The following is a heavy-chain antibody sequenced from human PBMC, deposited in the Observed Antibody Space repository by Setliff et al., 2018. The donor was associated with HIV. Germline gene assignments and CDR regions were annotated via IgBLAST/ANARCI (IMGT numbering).Heavy chain of an antibody. CDR3: ARGRIAEAFDI. Sequence: GGSLRLSCAASGFTFSSNAMSWVRQAPGKGLEWVSTISGSGGSAYYADSVKGRFTISRDNSKNTLYLQMNSLRAEDTAVYYCARGRIAEAFDIWGQGTMVTVSS. J-gene: IGHJ3*02. D-gene: IGHD6-6*01. CDR1: GFTFSSNA. V-gene: IGHV3-23*01. CDR2: ISGSGGSA.